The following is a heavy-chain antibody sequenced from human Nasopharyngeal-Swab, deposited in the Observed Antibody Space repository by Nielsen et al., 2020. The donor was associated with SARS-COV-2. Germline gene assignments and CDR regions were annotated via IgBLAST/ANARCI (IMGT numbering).Heavy chain of an antibody. CDR2: IYYSGST. J-gene: IGHJ4*02. V-gene: IGHV4-59*01. CDR1: GGSISSYY. Sequence: SETLSLTCTVSGGSISSYYWSWIRQPPGKGLEWIGYIYYSGSTNYNPSLTSRVTISVDTSKNQFSLKLSSVTAADTAVYYCASAAAPQYYFDYWGQGTLVTVSS. D-gene: IGHD6-25*01. CDR3: ASAAAPQYYFDY.